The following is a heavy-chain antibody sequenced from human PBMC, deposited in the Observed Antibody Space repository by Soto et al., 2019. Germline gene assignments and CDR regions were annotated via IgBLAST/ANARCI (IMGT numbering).Heavy chain of an antibody. J-gene: IGHJ5*02. Sequence: SETLSLTCAVYGGSFSGYYWSWIRQPPGKGLEWIGEINHSGSTNYNPSLKSRVTISVDTSKNQFSLKLSSVTAADTAVYYCARVGIDIVVVPAEGTSRNWFDPWGQGTLVTVPS. CDR3: ARVGIDIVVVPAEGTSRNWFDP. V-gene: IGHV4-34*01. CDR1: GGSFSGYY. CDR2: INHSGST. D-gene: IGHD2-2*01.